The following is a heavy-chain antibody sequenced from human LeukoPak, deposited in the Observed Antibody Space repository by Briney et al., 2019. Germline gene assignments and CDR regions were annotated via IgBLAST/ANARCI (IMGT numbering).Heavy chain of an antibody. Sequence: SETLSLTCTVSGGSINNYNWSWIRQPPGKRLEWIGYIHYTGSTNYNPSLKSRVTISVDTSKNQFSLKLSSVTAADTAVYYCARDGGLRYFDWLPNGDAFDIWGQGTMVTVSS. CDR2: IHYTGST. CDR1: GGSINNYN. J-gene: IGHJ3*02. V-gene: IGHV4-4*08. CDR3: ARDGGLRYFDWLPNGDAFDI. D-gene: IGHD3-9*01.